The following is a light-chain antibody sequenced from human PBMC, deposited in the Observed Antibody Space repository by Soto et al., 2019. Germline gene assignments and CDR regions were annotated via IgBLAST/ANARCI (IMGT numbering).Light chain of an antibody. Sequence: DIQMTQSPSSLSASVGDRVTITCRASQSISDSLNWYQHKPGTVPKLLIYAASSLQSGVPSRFSGGGSGTDFTLTISSLQPEDFVTYFCQQSFSFPATFGGGTKVDIK. V-gene: IGKV1-39*01. CDR3: QQSFSFPAT. J-gene: IGKJ4*01. CDR1: QSISDS. CDR2: AAS.